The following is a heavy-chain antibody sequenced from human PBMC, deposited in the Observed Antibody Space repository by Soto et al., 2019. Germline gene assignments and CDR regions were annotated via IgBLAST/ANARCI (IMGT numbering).Heavy chain of an antibody. D-gene: IGHD2-2*01. CDR2: IYYTGST. CDR1: GDSISNNY. J-gene: IGHJ5*02. CDR3: ARVPDR. V-gene: IGHV4-59*12. Sequence: PSETLSLTCIVSGDSISNNYWNWIRQPPGEGLEWIGYIYYTGSTKYNPSLKSRVTISVDRSKNQFSLKLSSVTAADTAVYYCARVPDRWGQGTLVTVSS.